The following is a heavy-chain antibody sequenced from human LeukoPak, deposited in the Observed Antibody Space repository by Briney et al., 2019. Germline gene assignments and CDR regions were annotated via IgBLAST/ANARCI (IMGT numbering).Heavy chain of an antibody. CDR2: IIPILGIA. V-gene: IGHV1-69*04. CDR1: GGTFSSYA. D-gene: IGHD3-9*01. CDR3: ARNYDILTGYGY. Sequence: SVKVSCKAPGGTFSSYAISWVRQAPGQGLEWMGRIIPILGIANYAQKFQGRVTITADKSTSTAYMELSSLRSEDTAVYYCARNYDILTGYGYWGQGTLVTVSS. J-gene: IGHJ4*02.